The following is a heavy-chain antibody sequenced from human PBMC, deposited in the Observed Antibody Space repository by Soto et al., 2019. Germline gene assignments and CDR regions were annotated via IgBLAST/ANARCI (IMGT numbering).Heavy chain of an antibody. CDR1: GGSISDYY. CDR3: ARDQNGSPHFDH. CDR2: IYKSGST. D-gene: IGHD1-26*01. V-gene: IGHV4-59*01. Sequence: QVQLQESGPGLVKPSETLSLTCSVSGGSISDYYWSWIRQPPGRGLEWIGYIYKSGSTNYNPSLKSRVTISVATSKNLFSLKLSSVPAADTAVYYCARDQNGSPHFDHWGQGTLVPVSS. J-gene: IGHJ4*02.